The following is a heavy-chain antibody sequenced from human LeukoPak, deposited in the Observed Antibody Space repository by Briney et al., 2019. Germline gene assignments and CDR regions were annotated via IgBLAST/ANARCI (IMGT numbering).Heavy chain of an antibody. J-gene: IGHJ3*02. D-gene: IGHD3-22*01. CDR1: GFTFSTYG. Sequence: GGSLRLSCAASGFTFSTYGMHWVRQAPGKGLEWVAFIRYDGSDKYYGGSVKGRFTISRDTSKNTLYLQMNSLRAEDTAVYYCAKAGGYDYFDSSAFDIWGQGTMVTVSS. V-gene: IGHV3-30*02. CDR2: IRYDGSDK. CDR3: AKAGGYDYFDSSAFDI.